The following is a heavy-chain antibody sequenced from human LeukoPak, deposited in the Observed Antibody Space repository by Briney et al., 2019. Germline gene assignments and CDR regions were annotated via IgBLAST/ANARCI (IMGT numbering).Heavy chain of an antibody. Sequence: SETLSLTCTLSGGSISSSSSSWGWIRQPPGKGLEWIGSIYYSGSTYYNPSLKSRVPISVDSSKNQFSLKLSSVTAADTAVHYCARGSGYWGQGTLVTVSS. J-gene: IGHJ4*02. D-gene: IGHD3-10*01. CDR3: ARGSGY. V-gene: IGHV4-39*01. CDR1: GGSISSSSSS. CDR2: IYYSGST.